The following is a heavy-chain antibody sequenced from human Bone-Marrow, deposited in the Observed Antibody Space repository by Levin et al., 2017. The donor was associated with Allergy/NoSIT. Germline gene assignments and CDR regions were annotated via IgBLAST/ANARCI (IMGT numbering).Heavy chain of an antibody. Sequence: KPSETLSLTCSVSGGSISSYYWSWIRQPPGKGLESIGYIYYSGSTNQNPSLKSRVTMSVDTSKKQFSLKLSSVTAADTAVYYCATNAGGNPPSAFDIWGQGTMVTVSS. CDR2: IYYSGST. V-gene: IGHV4-59*01. CDR3: ATNAGGNPPSAFDI. J-gene: IGHJ3*02. CDR1: GGSISSYY. D-gene: IGHD4-23*01.